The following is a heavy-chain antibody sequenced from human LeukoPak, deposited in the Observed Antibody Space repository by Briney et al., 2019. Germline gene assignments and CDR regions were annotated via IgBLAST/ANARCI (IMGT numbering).Heavy chain of an antibody. CDR2: IYYSGST. D-gene: IGHD3-10*01. CDR3: ARHAAALWFGELFVPYYFDY. CDR1: GGSISSSSYY. J-gene: IGHJ4*02. V-gene: IGHV4-39*01. Sequence: SETLSLTCTVSGGSISSSSYYWGWIRQPPGKGLEWIGSIYYSGSTYYNPSLKSRVTISVDTSKNQFSLKLSSVTAADTAVYYCARHAAALWFGELFVPYYFDYWGQGTLVTVPS.